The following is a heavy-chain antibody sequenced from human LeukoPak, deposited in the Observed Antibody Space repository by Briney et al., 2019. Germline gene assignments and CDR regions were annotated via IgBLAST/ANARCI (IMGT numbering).Heavy chain of an antibody. CDR3: ARDPLLSYSNYGVWFDP. CDR1: GGSISSSSYY. CDR2: IYYSGST. D-gene: IGHD4-11*01. V-gene: IGHV4-39*07. J-gene: IGHJ5*02. Sequence: SETLSLTCTVSGGSISSSSYYWGWIRQPPGKGLEWIGSIYYSGSTYYNPSLKSRVTMSVDTSKNQFSLKLSSVTAADTAVYYCARDPLLSYSNYGVWFDPWGQGTLVTVSS.